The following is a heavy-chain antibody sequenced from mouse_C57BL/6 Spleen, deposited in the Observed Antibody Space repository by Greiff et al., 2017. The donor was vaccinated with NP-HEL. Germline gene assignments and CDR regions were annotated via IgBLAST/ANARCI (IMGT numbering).Heavy chain of an antibody. D-gene: IGHD1-1*01. CDR2: IYPRSGNT. J-gene: IGHJ1*03. CDR1: GYTFTSYG. Sequence: VQLQESGAELARPGASVKLSCKASGYTFTSYGISWVKQRTGQGLEWIGEIYPRSGNTYYNEKFKGKATLTADKSSSTAYMELRSLTSEDSAVYFCAREDYYGSSYGTTYWYFDVWGTGTTVTVSS. V-gene: IGHV1-81*01. CDR3: AREDYYGSSYGTTYWYFDV.